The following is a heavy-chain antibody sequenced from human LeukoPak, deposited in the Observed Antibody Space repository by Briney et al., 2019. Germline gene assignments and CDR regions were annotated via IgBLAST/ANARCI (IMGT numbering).Heavy chain of an antibody. J-gene: IGHJ6*03. CDR2: IYYSGST. D-gene: IGHD6-6*01. V-gene: IGHV4-59*08. CDR1: GGSISSYY. CDR3: ARNAARGSLRPHYYMDV. Sequence: SETLSLTCTVSGGSISSYYWSWIRQPPGKGLEWIGYIYYSGSTNYNPSLKSRVTISVDTSKNQFSLKLSSVTAADTAVYYCARNAARGSLRPHYYMDVWGKGTTVTVSS.